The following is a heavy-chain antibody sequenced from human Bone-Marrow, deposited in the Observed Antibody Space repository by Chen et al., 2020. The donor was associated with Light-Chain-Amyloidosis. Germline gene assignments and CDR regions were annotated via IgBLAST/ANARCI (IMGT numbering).Heavy chain of an antibody. Sequence: EVQLLESGGGLAQPGGSLRLSCAVSGFTFSTYGMSWVRQAPGKGLEWVSSISSWGSSTYYADSVKGRFTISRDNPKNTVYLQMDTLRAEDTAVYYCAKGGAEYNLGSYYGLDVWGQGTAVTV. CDR2: ISSWGSST. V-gene: IGHV3-23*01. J-gene: IGHJ6*02. D-gene: IGHD1-1*01. CDR3: AKGGAEYNLGSYYGLDV. CDR1: GFTFSTYG.